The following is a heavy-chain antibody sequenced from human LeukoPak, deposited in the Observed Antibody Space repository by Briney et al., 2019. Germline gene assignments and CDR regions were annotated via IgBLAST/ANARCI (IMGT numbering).Heavy chain of an antibody. CDR2: IDNAGSIT. D-gene: IGHD3-22*01. J-gene: IGHJ4*02. Sequence: GGSLRLSCAASGFTFSNYWIHWVRQAPGKGLVWVSRIDNAGSITTYADPVKGRFTISRDNAENTLYLQMNSLRVEDTAVYYCVRSAFHAGSGNYYDYWGQGTLVTVSS. CDR3: VRSAFHAGSGNYYDY. V-gene: IGHV3-74*03. CDR1: GFTFSNYW.